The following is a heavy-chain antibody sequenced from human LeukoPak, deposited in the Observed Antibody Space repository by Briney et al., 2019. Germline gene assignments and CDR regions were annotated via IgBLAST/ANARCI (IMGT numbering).Heavy chain of an antibody. CDR1: GFTFSSYS. Sequence: GGSLRLSCAASGFTFSSYSMNWVRQAPGKGLEWVSSISSSSSYIYYADSVKGRFTISRDNAKNSLYLQMNSLRAEDTAVYYCARDRIAAAGTGYYYYMDVWGKGTTVTVSS. CDR3: ARDRIAAAGTGYYYYMDV. D-gene: IGHD6-13*01. CDR2: ISSSSSYI. J-gene: IGHJ6*03. V-gene: IGHV3-21*01.